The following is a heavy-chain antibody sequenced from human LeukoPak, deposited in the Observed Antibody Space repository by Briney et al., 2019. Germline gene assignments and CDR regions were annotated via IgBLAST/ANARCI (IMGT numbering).Heavy chain of an antibody. D-gene: IGHD3-22*01. CDR1: GFTFSSYA. CDR2: ISYDGSNK. Sequence: GGSLRLSCAASGFTFSSYAMHWVRQAPGKGLEWVAVISYDGSNKYYADSVKGRFTISRDNANNSLYLQMNSLRAEDTAVYYCARAGGVPITGSGYPNWFDPWGQGTLVTVSS. CDR3: ARAGGVPITGSGYPNWFDP. J-gene: IGHJ5*02. V-gene: IGHV3-30*04.